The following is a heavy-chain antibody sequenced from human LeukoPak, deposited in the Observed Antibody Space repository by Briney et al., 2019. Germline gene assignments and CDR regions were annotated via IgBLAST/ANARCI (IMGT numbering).Heavy chain of an antibody. CDR2: ISYDGSNK. D-gene: IGHD6-13*01. Sequence: GGSLRLSCAASGFTFSSYGMHWVRQAPGKGLQWVALISYDGSNKYYADSVKGRFTISRDNSKNTLYLQMNSLRAEDTAVYYCARPRGAAAGTFGFDPWGQGTVVTVSS. J-gene: IGHJ5*02. CDR1: GFTFSSYG. CDR3: ARPRGAAAGTFGFDP. V-gene: IGHV3-30*03.